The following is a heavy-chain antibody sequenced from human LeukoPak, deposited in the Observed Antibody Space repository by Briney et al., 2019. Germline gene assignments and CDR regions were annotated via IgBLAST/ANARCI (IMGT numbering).Heavy chain of an antibody. CDR1: GFTFSSYG. Sequence: GGSLRLSCAASGFTFSSYGMHWVRQAPGKGLEWVAVIWSDGNSKYSSDSVTGRFTISRDNSKGALYLQMNSLRAEDTAVCYCARDLAWYFDLWGRGTLVTVSS. J-gene: IGHJ2*01. CDR3: ARDLAWYFDL. V-gene: IGHV3-33*01. CDR2: IWSDGNSK.